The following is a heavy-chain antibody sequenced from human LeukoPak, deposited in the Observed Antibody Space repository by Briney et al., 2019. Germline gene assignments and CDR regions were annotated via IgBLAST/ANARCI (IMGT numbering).Heavy chain of an antibody. CDR2: ISGSGGST. CDR1: GFTFSSYA. D-gene: IGHD3-22*01. J-gene: IGHJ4*02. Sequence: PGGSLRLSCAASGFTFSSYAMSWVRQAPGKGLEWVSAISGSGGSTYYADSVKGRFTISRDNSKNTLYLQMNSLRAEDTAVYYCARTIYDSSGYYCLDYWGQGTLVTVSS. CDR3: ARTIYDSSGYYCLDY. V-gene: IGHV3-23*01.